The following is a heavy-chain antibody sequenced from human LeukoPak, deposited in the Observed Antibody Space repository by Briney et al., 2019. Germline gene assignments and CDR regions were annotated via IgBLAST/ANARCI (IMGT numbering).Heavy chain of an antibody. CDR2: IYYSGST. Sequence: SGTLSLTCAVSGGSISSGGYYWSWIRQHPGKGLEWIGYIYYSGSTYYNPSLKSRVTISVDTSKNQFSLKLSSVTAADTAVYYCARDSSGIAVAENAFDIWGQGTMVTVSS. D-gene: IGHD6-19*01. CDR3: ARDSSGIAVAENAFDI. CDR1: GGSISSGGYY. V-gene: IGHV4-31*11. J-gene: IGHJ3*02.